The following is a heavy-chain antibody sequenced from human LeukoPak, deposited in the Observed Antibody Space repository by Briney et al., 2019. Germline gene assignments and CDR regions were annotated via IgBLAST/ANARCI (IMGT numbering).Heavy chain of an antibody. CDR2: ISSSGSTI. CDR1: GFTFSDYY. V-gene: IGHV3-11*04. J-gene: IGHJ3*02. D-gene: IGHD2-2*02. CDR3: ARVSVLYPDAFDI. Sequence: GGSLRLSCAASGFTFSDYYMSWIRQAPGKGLEWVSYISSSGSTIYYADSVKGRFTISRDNAKNSLYLQMNSLRAEDTAVYYCARVSVLYPDAFDIWGQGTMVTVSS.